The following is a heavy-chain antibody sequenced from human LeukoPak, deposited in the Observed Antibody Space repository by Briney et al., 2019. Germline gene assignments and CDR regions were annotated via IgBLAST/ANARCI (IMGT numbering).Heavy chain of an antibody. V-gene: IGHV3-21*01. Sequence: GGSLKLSCAAFGFTFTNYNMNWVRQAPGKGLEWVSSISSGSIYIEYADSVKGRFTVSRDNAEKSLYLQMNSLRVEDTAVYYCARVFRPSLTVFIIRGAFDIWGQGTMVTVSS. CDR3: ARVFRPSLTVFIIRGAFDI. CDR2: ISSGSIYI. CDR1: GFTFTNYN. D-gene: IGHD3-3*01. J-gene: IGHJ3*02.